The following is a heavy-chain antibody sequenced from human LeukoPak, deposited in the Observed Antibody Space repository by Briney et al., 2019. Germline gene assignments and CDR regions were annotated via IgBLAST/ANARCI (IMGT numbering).Heavy chain of an antibody. D-gene: IGHD1-14*01. V-gene: IGHV3-7*04. CDR3: ARGLGSITPPWMPLDY. Sequence: GGSLRLSCAASGFTFSSYWMSWVRQAPGKGLEWVANIKQDGSEKYYVDSVKGRFTISRDNAKNSLSLQMNSLRGEDAAVYDCARGLGSITPPWMPLDYWGQGTLVTVSS. CDR1: GFTFSSYW. CDR2: IKQDGSEK. J-gene: IGHJ4*02.